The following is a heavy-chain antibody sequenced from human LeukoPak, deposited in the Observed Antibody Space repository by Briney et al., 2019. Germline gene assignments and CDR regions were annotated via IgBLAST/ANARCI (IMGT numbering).Heavy chain of an antibody. CDR2: ISAYNGNT. CDR1: GYTFTSYD. Sequence: ASVKVSCKASGYTFTSYDINWVRQAPGQGLEWMGWISAYNGNTNYAQKLQGRVTMTTDTSTTTAYMELRSLRSDDTAVYYCARANYHGSGSYCDYWGQGTLVTVSS. CDR3: ARANYHGSGSYCDY. V-gene: IGHV1-18*01. J-gene: IGHJ4*02. D-gene: IGHD3-10*01.